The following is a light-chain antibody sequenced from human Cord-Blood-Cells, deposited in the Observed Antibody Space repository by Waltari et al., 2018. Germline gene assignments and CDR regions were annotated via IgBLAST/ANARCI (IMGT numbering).Light chain of an antibody. CDR3: QQYYSTPYT. CDR2: WAS. Sequence: IVMTQSAESLAVSRCDRATISCKSRQSVLYSSNNKNYLAWYQQKPGQPPKLLIYWASTRESGVPDRFSGSGSGTDFTLTISSLQAEDVAVYYCQQYYSTPYTFGQGTKLEIK. CDR1: QSVLYSSNNKNY. V-gene: IGKV4-1*01. J-gene: IGKJ2*01.